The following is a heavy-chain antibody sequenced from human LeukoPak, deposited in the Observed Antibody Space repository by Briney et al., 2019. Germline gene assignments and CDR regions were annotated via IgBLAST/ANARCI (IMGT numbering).Heavy chain of an antibody. CDR1: GYSFTSYW. D-gene: IGHD1-26*01. CDR2: IYPGDSDT. V-gene: IGHV5-51*01. Sequence: GESLQISCKGSGYSFTSYWIGWVRQMPGKGLEWVGIIYPGDSDTRYSPSFQGQVTISADKSISTAYLQWSSLKASDTAMYYCARQVRVGAKVGAFDIWGQGTMVTVSS. J-gene: IGHJ3*02. CDR3: ARQVRVGAKVGAFDI.